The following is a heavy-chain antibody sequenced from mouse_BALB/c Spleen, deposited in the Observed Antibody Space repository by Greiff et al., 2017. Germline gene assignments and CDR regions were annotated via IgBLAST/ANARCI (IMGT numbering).Heavy chain of an antibody. D-gene: IGHD2-3*01. CDR3: ARPGDGYYHAYFDY. Sequence: EVKLMESGGGLVQPGGSLKLSCAASGFDFSRYWMSWVRQAPGKGLEWIGEINPDSSTINYTPSLKDKFIISRDNAKNTLYLQMSKVRSEDTALYYCARPGDGYYHAYFDYWGQGTTLTVSS. J-gene: IGHJ2*01. V-gene: IGHV4-1*02. CDR1: GFDFSRYW. CDR2: INPDSSTI.